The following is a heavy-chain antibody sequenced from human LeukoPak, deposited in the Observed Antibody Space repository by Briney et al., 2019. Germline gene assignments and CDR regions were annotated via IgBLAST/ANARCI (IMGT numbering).Heavy chain of an antibody. CDR3: ARDWVYYHSSGYWFDY. D-gene: IGHD3-22*01. J-gene: IGHJ4*02. V-gene: IGHV1-18*01. CDR1: GYTFTSYG. CDR2: ISAYNGNT. Sequence: ASVKVSCKASGYTFTSYGISWVRQAPGQGLEWMGWISAYNGNTNYAQKLQGRVTMTTDTSTSTAYMELRSLRSDDTAVYYCARDWVYYHSSGYWFDYWGQGTLVTVSS.